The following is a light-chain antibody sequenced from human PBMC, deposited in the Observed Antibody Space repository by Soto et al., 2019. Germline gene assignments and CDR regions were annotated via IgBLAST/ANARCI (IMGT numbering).Light chain of an antibody. V-gene: IGKV4-1*01. CDR3: QQYYSTPQLT. CDR1: QSVLHSSNSLNY. Sequence: DIVMTQSPDSLSVSLGERATINCKSSQSVLHSSNSLNYLAWYQQKPGQPPKLLVYWSSTREPGLPDRFSGSGSGTDFTRTINSLQAEGGATYYCQQYYSTPQLTFGGGTKVEIK. CDR2: WSS. J-gene: IGKJ4*01.